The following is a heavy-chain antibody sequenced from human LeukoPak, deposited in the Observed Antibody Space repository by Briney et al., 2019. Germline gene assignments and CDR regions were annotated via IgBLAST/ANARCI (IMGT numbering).Heavy chain of an antibody. Sequence: PGGSLRLSCAASGFTFSSYAMTWVRQAPGQGLEWVSSISGSGGSTYYADSVKGRFTISRDNSKNTLYLQVNSLRAEDTAVYYCANPLLGGELRSFDYWGQGTLVTVSS. CDR2: ISGSGGST. D-gene: IGHD1-26*01. CDR3: ANPLLGGELRSFDY. J-gene: IGHJ4*02. CDR1: GFTFSSYA. V-gene: IGHV3-23*01.